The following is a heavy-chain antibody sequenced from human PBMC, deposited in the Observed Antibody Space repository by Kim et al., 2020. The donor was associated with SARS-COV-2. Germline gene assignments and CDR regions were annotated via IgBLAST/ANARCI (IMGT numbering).Heavy chain of an antibody. CDR3: ARDVNTMVRGDIDY. Sequence: ARKLQGRVTMTTDTSTSTAYMELRSLRSDDTAVYYCARDVNTMVRGDIDYWGQGTLVTVSS. V-gene: IGHV1-18*01. J-gene: IGHJ4*02. D-gene: IGHD3-10*01.